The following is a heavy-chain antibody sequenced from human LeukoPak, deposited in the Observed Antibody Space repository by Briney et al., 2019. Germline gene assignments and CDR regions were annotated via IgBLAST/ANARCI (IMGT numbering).Heavy chain of an antibody. CDR3: ARSTTNRYYYYGMDV. V-gene: IGHV2-70*01. D-gene: IGHD1-14*01. J-gene: IGHJ6*02. CDR1: GFSLSTSGMC. Sequence: SGPTLVNPTQTLTLTCTFSGFSLSTSGMCVSWIRQPPGKALEWLALIDWDDDKYYSTSLKTRLTISKDTSKNQVVLTMTNMDPVDTATYYCARSTTNRYYYYGMDVWGQGTTVTVSS. CDR2: IDWDDDK.